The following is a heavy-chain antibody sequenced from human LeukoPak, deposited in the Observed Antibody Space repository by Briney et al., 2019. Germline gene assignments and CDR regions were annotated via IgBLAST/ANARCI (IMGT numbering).Heavy chain of an antibody. CDR2: IYYSGST. CDR1: GGSISSSSYY. Sequence: SETLSLTCTVSGGSISSSSYYWGWLRQPPGKGLEWIGTIYYSGSTYYNPSLKSRVTISVDTSKNQFSLKLSSVTAADTAVYYCARHGGYFDYWGQGTLVTVSS. D-gene: IGHD3-10*01. CDR3: ARHGGYFDY. J-gene: IGHJ4*02. V-gene: IGHV4-39*01.